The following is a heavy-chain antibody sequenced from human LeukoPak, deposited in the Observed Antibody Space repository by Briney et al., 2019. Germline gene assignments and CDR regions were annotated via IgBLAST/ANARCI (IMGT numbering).Heavy chain of an antibody. V-gene: IGHV1-46*01. CDR2: IKPSGGST. J-gene: IGHJ4*02. CDR3: ARAYYHDSSDYYFPLDY. Sequence: ASVTVSCKASGYTFTGYYMHWVRQAPGQGLEWMGWIKPSGGSTTYAKMFQGRVTITRGTSTSTAYMELSSLRYEDTAVYYCARAYYHDSSDYYFPLDYWGQGTLVSVSS. D-gene: IGHD3-22*01. CDR1: GYTFTGYY.